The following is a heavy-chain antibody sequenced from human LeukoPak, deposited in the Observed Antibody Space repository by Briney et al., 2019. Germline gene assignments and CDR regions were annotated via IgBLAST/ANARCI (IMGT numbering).Heavy chain of an antibody. J-gene: IGHJ4*02. Sequence: SETLSLTCTVSGDSISSGGYYWSWIRQPPGKGLEWIGYIYYSGSTYYNPSLKSRVTISVDTSKNQFSLKLSSVTAADTAVYYCARTRVVIEAYYYYWGQGTLVTVSS. CDR2: IYYSGST. D-gene: IGHD3-3*01. CDR1: GDSISSGGYY. V-gene: IGHV4-30-4*01. CDR3: ARTRVVIEAYYYY.